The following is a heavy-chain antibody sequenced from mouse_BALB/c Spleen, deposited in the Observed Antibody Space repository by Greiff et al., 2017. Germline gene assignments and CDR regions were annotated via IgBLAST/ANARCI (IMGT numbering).Heavy chain of an antibody. V-gene: IGHV5-6-3*01. CDR1: GFTFSSYG. J-gene: IGHJ4*01. CDR3: ARGRDYDVKAMDY. D-gene: IGHD2-4*01. Sequence: EVQVVESGGGLVQPGGSLKLSCAASGFTFSSYGMSWVRQTPDKRLELVATINSNGGSTYYPDSVKGRFTISRDNAKNTLYLQMSSLKSEDTAMYYCARGRDYDVKAMDYWGQGTSVTVSS. CDR2: INSNGGST.